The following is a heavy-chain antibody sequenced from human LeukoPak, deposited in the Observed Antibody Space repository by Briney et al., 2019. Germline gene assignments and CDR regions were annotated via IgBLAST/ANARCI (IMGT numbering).Heavy chain of an antibody. CDR1: GGSISSYY. V-gene: IGHV4-59*08. Sequence: KTSETLSLTCTVSGGSISSYYWSWIRQPPGKGLEWIGYIYYSGSTKYNPSLKSRVTISVDTSKNQFSLKLSSVTAADTAVYYCARLIAVAVTFDYWGQGTLVTVSS. D-gene: IGHD6-19*01. CDR2: IYYSGST. CDR3: ARLIAVAVTFDY. J-gene: IGHJ4*02.